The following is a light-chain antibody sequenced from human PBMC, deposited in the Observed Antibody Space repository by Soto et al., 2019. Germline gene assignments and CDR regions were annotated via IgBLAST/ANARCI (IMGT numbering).Light chain of an antibody. CDR1: SGDVGSYIH. CDR3: CSYAGRYTSSWV. CDR2: DVD. J-gene: IGLJ1*01. V-gene: IGLV2-11*03. Sequence: PGQSVSISCTGTSGDVGSYIHVSWYQQHPGRAPKLMIYDVDERPSGVPDRFSGSKSGNTASLTISGLQAEDEADYYCCSYAGRYTSSWVFGTGTRSPS.